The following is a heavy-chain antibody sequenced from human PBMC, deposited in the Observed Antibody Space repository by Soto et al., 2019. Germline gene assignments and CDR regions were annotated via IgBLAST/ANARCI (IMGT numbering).Heavy chain of an antibody. CDR3: ARSRWESGYAMGY. CDR1: GFTVSSNY. CDR2: IYSGGST. Sequence: GGSLRLSCAASGFTVSSNYMSWVRQAPGKGLEWVSVIYSGGSTYYADSVKGRFTISRDNSKNTLYLQMNSLRAEDTAVYYCARSRWESGYAMGYWGQGTLVTVSS. J-gene: IGHJ4*02. D-gene: IGHD5-12*01. V-gene: IGHV3-66*01.